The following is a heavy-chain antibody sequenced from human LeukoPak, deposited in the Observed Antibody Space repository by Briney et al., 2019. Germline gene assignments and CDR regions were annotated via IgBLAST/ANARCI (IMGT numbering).Heavy chain of an antibody. CDR3: ARVHYDFWSGYYPTYYYYGMDV. J-gene: IGHJ6*02. Sequence: GASVKVSCKASGYTFTSYDINWVRQATGQVLEWMGWMNPNSGNTGYAQKFQGRVTMTRNTSISTAYMELSSLRSEDTAVYYCARVHYDFWSGYYPTYYYYGMDVWGQGTTVTVSS. CDR2: MNPNSGNT. D-gene: IGHD3-3*01. V-gene: IGHV1-8*01. CDR1: GYTFTSYD.